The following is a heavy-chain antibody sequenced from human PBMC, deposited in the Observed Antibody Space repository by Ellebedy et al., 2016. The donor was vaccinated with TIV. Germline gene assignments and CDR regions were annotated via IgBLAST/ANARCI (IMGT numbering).Heavy chain of an antibody. CDR1: GGSISSGGYS. J-gene: IGHJ4*02. Sequence: MPSETLSLTCTVSGGSISSGGYSWSWIRQLPGKGLEWIGDIHYSGSTYYNPSLKSRLTMSEDKSKNQFSLKLTSVTAAETAVYHCAMADSNYFTHWGQGTLVSVSS. V-gene: IGHV4-31*03. CDR3: AMADSNYFTH. CDR2: IHYSGST. D-gene: IGHD4-11*01.